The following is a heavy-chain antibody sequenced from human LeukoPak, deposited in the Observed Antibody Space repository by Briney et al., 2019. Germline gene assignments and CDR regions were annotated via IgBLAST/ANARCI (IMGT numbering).Heavy chain of an antibody. CDR1: GFTFSSYS. CDR3: ARYSSSIDAFDI. J-gene: IGHJ3*02. D-gene: IGHD6-19*01. Sequence: PGGSLRLSCAASGFTFSSYSMSWVRQAPGKGLEWVSSISSSSSYIYYADSVKGRFTISRDNAKNSLYLQMNSLRAEDTAVYYCARYSSSIDAFDIWGQGTMVTVSS. CDR2: ISSSSSYI. V-gene: IGHV3-21*01.